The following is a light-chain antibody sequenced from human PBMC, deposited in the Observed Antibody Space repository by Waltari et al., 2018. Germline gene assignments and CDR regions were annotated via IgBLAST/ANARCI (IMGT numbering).Light chain of an antibody. CDR1: SSDVGGYNY. CDR3: SSYTSSSFWV. J-gene: IGLJ3*02. CDR2: EVS. V-gene: IGLV2-14*01. Sequence: QSALTQPASVSGSPGPSLTISCTGTSSDVGGYNYVSWYQQHPGKAPKLMINEVSNRPSGVSNRFSGSKSGNTASLTISGLQAEDEADYYCSSYTSSSFWVFGGGTKLTVL.